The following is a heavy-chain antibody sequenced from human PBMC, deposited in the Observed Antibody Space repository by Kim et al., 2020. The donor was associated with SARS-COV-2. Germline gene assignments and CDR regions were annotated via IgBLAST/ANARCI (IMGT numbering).Heavy chain of an antibody. V-gene: IGHV3-23*01. Sequence: GGSLRLSCAASGFTFSSYAMSWVRQAPGKGLEWVSAISGSGGSTYYADSVKGRFTISRDNSKNTLYLQMNSLRAEDTAVYYCAKDPRNYCSSTSCHDWYFDLWGRGTLVTVSS. D-gene: IGHD2-2*01. J-gene: IGHJ2*01. CDR3: AKDPRNYCSSTSCHDWYFDL. CDR1: GFTFSSYA. CDR2: ISGSGGST.